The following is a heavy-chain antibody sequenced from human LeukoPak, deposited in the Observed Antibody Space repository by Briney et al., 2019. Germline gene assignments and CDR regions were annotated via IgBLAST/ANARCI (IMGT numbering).Heavy chain of an antibody. CDR2: IYSGGST. V-gene: IGHV3-53*05. D-gene: IGHD1-14*01. J-gene: IGHJ4*02. Sequence: GGSLRLSCTVSGFTVSSDSMSWVRQAPGKGLEWVSFIYSGGSTHYSDSVKGRFTISRDNSKNTLFLQMNSVRPEDTALYYCVKDNPLDYWGQGTLVIVSS. CDR3: VKDNPLDY. CDR1: GFTVSSDS.